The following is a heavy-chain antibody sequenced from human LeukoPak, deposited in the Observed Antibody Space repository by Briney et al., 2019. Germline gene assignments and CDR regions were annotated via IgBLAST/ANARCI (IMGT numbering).Heavy chain of an antibody. CDR3: ARADGGNRASDY. V-gene: IGHV3-74*01. Sequence: GGSLRLSCAASGFTFSSYWMHWVRQAPGKGLVWVSRINTDGSSPTYADSVKGRFTISRDNAKNTLYLQMNSLSAEDTAVYYCARADGGNRASDYWGQGTLVTVSS. J-gene: IGHJ4*02. CDR2: INTDGSSP. D-gene: IGHD4-23*01. CDR1: GFTFSSYW.